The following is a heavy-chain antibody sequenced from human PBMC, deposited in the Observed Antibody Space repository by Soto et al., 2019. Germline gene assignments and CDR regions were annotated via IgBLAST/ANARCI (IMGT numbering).Heavy chain of an antibody. Sequence: SETLSLTCTVSGGSISSYYWSWIRQPPGKGLEWIGYIYYSGSTNYNPSLKSRVTISVDTSKNQFSLKLSSVTAADTAVYYCARDRVVGGFDYWGQGTLVTVSS. CDR1: GGSISSYY. J-gene: IGHJ4*02. CDR3: ARDRVVGGFDY. CDR2: IYYSGST. D-gene: IGHD2-21*01. V-gene: IGHV4-59*01.